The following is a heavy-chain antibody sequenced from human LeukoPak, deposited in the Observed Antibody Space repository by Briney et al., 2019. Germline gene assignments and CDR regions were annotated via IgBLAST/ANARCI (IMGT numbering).Heavy chain of an antibody. CDR3: ARDRGIYCGGDCYHNWFDP. CDR2: IYTSGGT. J-gene: IGHJ5*02. D-gene: IGHD2-21*01. Sequence: SETLSLTCTVSGGSISGGSYYWSWIRQPAGKGLEWIGRIYTSGGTNYNPSLKSRVTISVDTSKNQFSLKLSSVTAADTAVYYCARDRGIYCGGDCYHNWFDPWGQGTLVTVSS. CDR1: GGSISGGSYY. V-gene: IGHV4-61*02.